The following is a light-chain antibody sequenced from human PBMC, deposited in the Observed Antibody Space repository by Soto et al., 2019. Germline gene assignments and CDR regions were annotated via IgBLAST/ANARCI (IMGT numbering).Light chain of an antibody. Sequence: EIGLTQSPGTLSWSPGERATLSCRASQSVSSSYLAWYQQKPGQAPRLLIYGASSRATGIPDRFSGSGSGTDFTLTISRLEPQDFAVYYCQQYGSSLTLGGGTKVDIK. CDR2: GAS. V-gene: IGKV3-20*01. J-gene: IGKJ4*01. CDR3: QQYGSSLT. CDR1: QSVSSSY.